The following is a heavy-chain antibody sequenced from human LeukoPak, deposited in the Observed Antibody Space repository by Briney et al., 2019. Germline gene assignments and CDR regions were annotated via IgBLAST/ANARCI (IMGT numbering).Heavy chain of an antibody. D-gene: IGHD1-26*01. CDR1: GFTFDDYA. CDR2: ISWNSGTI. CDR3: TKDLAIVGATGFDY. J-gene: IGHJ4*02. Sequence: GGSLRLSCAASGFTFDDYAMHWVRQGPGKGLEWVSGISWNSGTIGYAVSVKGRFTISRDNAKNSLYLQMNSLRAGDTALYYCTKDLAIVGATGFDYWGQGTLVTVSS. V-gene: IGHV3-9*01.